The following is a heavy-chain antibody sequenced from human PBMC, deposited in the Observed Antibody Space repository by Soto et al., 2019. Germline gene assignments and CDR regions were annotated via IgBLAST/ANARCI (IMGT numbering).Heavy chain of an antibody. D-gene: IGHD5-18*01. V-gene: IGHV4-39*01. CDR2: IYYSGST. CDR1: GGSISSSSYY. J-gene: IGHJ5*02. CDR3: ARHGSVQLRQPAHNWFDP. Sequence: PSETLSLTCTVSGGSISSSSYYWGWIRQPPGKGLEWIGSIYYSGSTYYNPSLKSRVTISVDTSKNQFSLKLSSVTAADTAVYYCARHGSVQLRQPAHNWFDPWGQGTLVTVSS.